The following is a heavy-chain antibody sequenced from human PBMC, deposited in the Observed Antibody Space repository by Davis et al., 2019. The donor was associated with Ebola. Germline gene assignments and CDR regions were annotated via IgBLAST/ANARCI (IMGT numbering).Heavy chain of an antibody. Sequence: GESLKIFCVVSGFSFENSWMTWVRQAPGKGLEWVSSVSGSGGGRAYYTDSVKGRFTISRDRSRNTVFLQMNGLRADDTAVYYCARNLASNSYYYFDFWGQGTRVAVSS. CDR3: ARNLASNSYYYFDF. V-gene: IGHV3-23*01. CDR2: VSGSGGGRA. D-gene: IGHD6-6*01. J-gene: IGHJ4*02. CDR1: GFSFENSW.